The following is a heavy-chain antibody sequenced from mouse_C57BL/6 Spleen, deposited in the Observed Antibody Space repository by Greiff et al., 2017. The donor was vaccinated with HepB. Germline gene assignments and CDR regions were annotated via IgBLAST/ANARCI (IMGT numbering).Heavy chain of an antibody. CDR3: ARVRDYEGYYAMDY. J-gene: IGHJ4*01. Sequence: EVKLVESEGGLVQPGSSMKLSCTASGFTFSDYYMAWVRQVPEKGLEWVANINYDGSSTYYLDSLKSRFIISRDNAKNILYLQMSSLKSEDTATYYCARVRDYEGYYAMDYWGQGTSVTVSS. CDR2: INYDGSST. D-gene: IGHD2-4*01. CDR1: GFTFSDYY. V-gene: IGHV5-16*01.